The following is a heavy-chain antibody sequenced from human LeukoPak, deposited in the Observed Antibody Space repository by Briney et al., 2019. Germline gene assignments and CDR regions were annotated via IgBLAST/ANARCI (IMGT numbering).Heavy chain of an antibody. D-gene: IGHD3-3*01. CDR3: AKNPKAVTISGVPSQGY. V-gene: IGHV1-69*05. Sequence: SVKVSCKASGGTFSSYAISWVRQAPGQGLEWMGGIIPIFGTANYAQKFQGRVTITMDESTSTAYMELSSLRSEDTAVYYCAKNPKAVTISGVPSQGYWGQGTLVTVSS. CDR2: IIPIFGTA. CDR1: GGTFSSYA. J-gene: IGHJ4*02.